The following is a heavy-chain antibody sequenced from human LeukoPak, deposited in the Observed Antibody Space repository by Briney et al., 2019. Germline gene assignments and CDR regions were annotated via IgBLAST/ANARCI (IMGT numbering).Heavy chain of an antibody. CDR1: GFTFSSYE. CDR2: FSSSSSYI. V-gene: IGHV3-21*01. J-gene: IGHJ6*03. D-gene: IGHD1-26*01. CDR3: ARAGPSGLGTYYYYMDV. Sequence: GGSLRLSCAASGFTFSSYEMNWVRQAPGKGLEWVSSFSSSSSYIYYADSVKGRFTISRDNAKNSLYPQMNSLRAEDTAVYYCARAGPSGLGTYYYYMDVWGKGTTVTVSS.